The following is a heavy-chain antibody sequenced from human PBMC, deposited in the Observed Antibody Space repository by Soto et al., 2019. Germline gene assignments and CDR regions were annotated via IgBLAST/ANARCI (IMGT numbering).Heavy chain of an antibody. CDR2: IKEDGSDK. CDR3: ARDPLRYCGGDTCYFGFDY. Sequence: EVQLVEAGGGLVQPGGSLRVSCAVSGFTFRSYWMSWVRQAPGKRLEWVASIKEDGSDKYYVDSVKGRFAISRDNAKNSLYLQMNSLRAEDTAVYYCARDPLRYCGGDTCYFGFDYWGRGTLVTVSS. CDR1: GFTFRSYW. D-gene: IGHD2-15*01. J-gene: IGHJ4*02. V-gene: IGHV3-7*01.